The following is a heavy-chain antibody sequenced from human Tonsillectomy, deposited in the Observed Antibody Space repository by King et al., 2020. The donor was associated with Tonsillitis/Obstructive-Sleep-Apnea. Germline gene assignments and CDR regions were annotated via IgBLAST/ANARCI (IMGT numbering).Heavy chain of an antibody. CDR2: ISGSNVGT. Sequence: VQLVEAGGGLVQPGGSLRLSCVASGFTFSTYAMTWVRQAQRKATEWVSGISGSNVGTYYADSVKGRFTIYRDNSKNTLYLQMNSLRADDTALYYCAKDFAAVTGDPGSWGQGTLVTVSS. CDR1: GFTFSTYA. V-gene: IGHV3-23*04. CDR3: AKDFAAVTGDPGS. J-gene: IGHJ5*02. D-gene: IGHD6-19*01.